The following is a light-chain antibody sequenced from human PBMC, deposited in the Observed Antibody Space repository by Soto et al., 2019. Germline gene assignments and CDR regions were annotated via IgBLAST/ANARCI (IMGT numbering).Light chain of an antibody. Sequence: EILMTQSPATLSVSPGERATLSCRASQSVNSNLAWYQQKPGQAPRLLIYGASTRATGIPARFSGSGSGTEFTLTISSLQSEDFAVYYCQQYNNWPQTFGQGTKVDIK. CDR1: QSVNSN. CDR3: QQYNNWPQT. CDR2: GAS. J-gene: IGKJ1*01. V-gene: IGKV3-15*01.